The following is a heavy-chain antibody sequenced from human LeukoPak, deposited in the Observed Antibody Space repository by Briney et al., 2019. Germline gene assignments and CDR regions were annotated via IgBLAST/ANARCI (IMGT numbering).Heavy chain of an antibody. Sequence: SETLSLTCAVYGGSFSGYYWSWIRQPPGKGLEWIGEINHSGSTNYNPSLKSRVTISVDTSKNQFSLKLSSVTAADTAVYYCARADGGNPPLFDYWGQGTLVTVSS. D-gene: IGHD4-23*01. CDR3: ARADGGNPPLFDY. J-gene: IGHJ4*02. CDR2: INHSGST. CDR1: GGSFSGYY. V-gene: IGHV4-34*01.